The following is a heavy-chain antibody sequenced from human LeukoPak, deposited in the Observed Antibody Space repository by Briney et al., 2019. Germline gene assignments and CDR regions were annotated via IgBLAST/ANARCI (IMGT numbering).Heavy chain of an antibody. CDR1: GGSFSGYY. CDR3: AGGDAVAGYFDY. CDR2: INHSGST. Sequence: SETLSLTCAVYGGSFSGYYWSWIRQPPGKGLEWIGEINHSGSTNYNPSLKSRVTISVDTSKNQFSLKLSSVTAADTAVYYCAGGDAVAGYFDYWGQGTLVTVSS. D-gene: IGHD6-19*01. J-gene: IGHJ4*02. V-gene: IGHV4-34*01.